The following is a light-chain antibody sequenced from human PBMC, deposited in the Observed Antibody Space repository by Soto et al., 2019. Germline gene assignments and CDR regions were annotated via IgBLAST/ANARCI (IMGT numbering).Light chain of an antibody. CDR2: DVT. J-gene: IGLJ1*01. V-gene: IGLV2-11*01. CDR3: CSYAGSQTLV. CDR1: SSDVGAYNY. Sequence: QSALTQPRSVSGSPGQSVTISCTGTSSDVGAYNYVSWYQQHPGKAPILMIYDVTKRPSGVPDRFSASKSGNTASLSISGLQAEDEADYYCCSYAGSQTLVFGTGTKVTVL.